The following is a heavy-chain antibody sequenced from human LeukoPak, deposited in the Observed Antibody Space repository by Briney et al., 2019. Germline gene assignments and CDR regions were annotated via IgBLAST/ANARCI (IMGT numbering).Heavy chain of an antibody. CDR2: ISYDGSNK. V-gene: IGHV3-30*18. J-gene: IGHJ4*02. CDR3: AKLAYCGGDCYPRDY. D-gene: IGHD2-21*02. CDR1: GFTFSSYG. Sequence: GGSLRLSCAASGFTFSSYGMHWVRQAPGKGLEWVAVISYDGSNKYYADSVKGRFTISRDNSKNTLYLQMNSLRAEDTAVYYCAKLAYCGGDCYPRDYWGQGTLVTVSS.